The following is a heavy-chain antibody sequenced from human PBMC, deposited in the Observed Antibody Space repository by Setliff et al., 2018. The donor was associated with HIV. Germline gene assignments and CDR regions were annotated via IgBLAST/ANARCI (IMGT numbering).Heavy chain of an antibody. D-gene: IGHD2-21*02. J-gene: IGHJ4*02. V-gene: IGHV3-49*04. CDR2: IRSKAYGGTT. Sequence: GGSLRLSCTAFGFTFGDYAMSWVRQAPGKGLEWVSFIRSKAYGGTTEYAASVKGRFTISRDDSKSIAYLQMNSLKTEDTAVYYCTRAVVVTAIGGFVYWGQGTLVTVSS. CDR1: GFTFGDYA. CDR3: TRAVVVTAIGGFVY.